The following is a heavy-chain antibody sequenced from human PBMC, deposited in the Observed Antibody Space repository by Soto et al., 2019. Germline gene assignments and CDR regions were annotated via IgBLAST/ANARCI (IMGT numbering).Heavy chain of an antibody. Sequence: QVQLVQSGAEVKKPGASVKVSCKASGYTFTGYYMHWVRQAPGQGLEWMGWINPNSGGTNYAQKFQCRVVVTAHELTSPADRGLSSLKSLHPALALCARQGGQTPICAPDAFDISGKGTMVTVSS. CDR2: INPNSGGT. CDR3: ARQGGQTPICAPDAFDI. J-gene: IGHJ3*02. D-gene: IGHD2-15*01. V-gene: IGHV1-2*02. CDR1: GYTFTGYY.